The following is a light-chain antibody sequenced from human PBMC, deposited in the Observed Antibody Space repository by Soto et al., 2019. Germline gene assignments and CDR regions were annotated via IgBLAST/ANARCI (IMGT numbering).Light chain of an antibody. J-gene: IGKJ2*01. CDR1: QSLVHSDGNTY. V-gene: IGKV2-30*02. CDR2: KVS. CDR3: MQATHWPYT. Sequence: DAIMTQSPLSLPVTLGQPASISCRSSQSLVHSDGNTYLNWFHQRPGQSPRRLIYKVSNRDSGVPDRFSGSGSGTDFTLRISRVEAEDVGGVYYCMQATHWPYTFGQGTKLEIK.